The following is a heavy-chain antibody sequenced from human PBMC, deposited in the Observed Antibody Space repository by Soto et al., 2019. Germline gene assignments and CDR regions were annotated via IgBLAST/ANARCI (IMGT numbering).Heavy chain of an antibody. V-gene: IGHV1-69*13. D-gene: IGHD2-8*02. Sequence: GASVKVSCKASGGTFSSYAISWVRQAPGQGLEWMGGIIPIFGTANYAQKFQGRVTITADESTSTAYMELSSLRSEDTAVYYCARSYWAEGNDAFDIWGQGTMVTVSS. CDR1: GGTFSSYA. CDR2: IIPIFGTA. J-gene: IGHJ3*02. CDR3: ARSYWAEGNDAFDI.